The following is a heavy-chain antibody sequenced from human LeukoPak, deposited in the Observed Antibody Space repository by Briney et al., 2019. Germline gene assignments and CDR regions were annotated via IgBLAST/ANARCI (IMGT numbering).Heavy chain of an antibody. CDR3: ARDHTLSRQLVGNYYYYYYMDV. J-gene: IGHJ6*03. D-gene: IGHD6-6*01. Sequence: GGSLRLSCAASGFTFSSYSMNWVRQAPGKGLEWVSSISSSSSYIYYADSVKGRFTISRDNAKNSLYLQMNSLRAEDTAVYYCARDHTLSRQLVGNYYYYYYMDVWGKGTTVTVSS. CDR2: ISSSSSYI. CDR1: GFTFSSYS. V-gene: IGHV3-21*01.